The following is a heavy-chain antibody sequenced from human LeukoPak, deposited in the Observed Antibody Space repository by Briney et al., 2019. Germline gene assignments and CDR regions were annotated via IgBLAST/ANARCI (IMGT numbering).Heavy chain of an antibody. CDR2: IYWDDDK. CDR3: AHRRDCSSTSCLSNWFDP. D-gene: IGHD2-2*01. Sequence: ASGPTLVKPTQTLTLTCTFSGFSLSTSGVGVGWIRQPPGKALEWLALIYWDDDKRYSPSLKSRLTITKDTSKNQVVLTMTNMDPVDTATYYCAHRRDCSSTSCLSNWFDPWGQGTLVTVSS. J-gene: IGHJ5*02. CDR1: GFSLSTSGVG. V-gene: IGHV2-5*02.